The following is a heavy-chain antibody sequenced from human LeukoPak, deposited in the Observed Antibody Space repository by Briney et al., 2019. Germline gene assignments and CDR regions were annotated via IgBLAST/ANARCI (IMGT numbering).Heavy chain of an antibody. Sequence: ASVKVSCKASGYTFTSYYMHWVRQAPGQGLEWVGVINPSGGSTSYAHKFQGRVTMTRDTSTSTVYMELRSLRSEDTAVYYCARGLLPVGYIRSPVGATTGDNFDYWGQGTLVTVSS. CDR1: GYTFTSYY. D-gene: IGHD1-26*01. CDR2: INPSGGST. V-gene: IGHV1-46*01. CDR3: ARGLLPVGYIRSPVGATTGDNFDY. J-gene: IGHJ4*02.